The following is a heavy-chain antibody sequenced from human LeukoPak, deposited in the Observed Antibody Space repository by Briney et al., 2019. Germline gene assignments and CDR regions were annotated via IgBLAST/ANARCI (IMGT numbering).Heavy chain of an antibody. Sequence: TGGSLRLSCAASGFTFSSYAMSWVRQAPGKGLEWVSGINWNGGSTGYADSVKGRFTISRDNAKNSLYLQMNSLRAEDTAVYYCATSSVVRGTYDYWGHGTLVTVSS. D-gene: IGHD3-10*01. J-gene: IGHJ4*01. V-gene: IGHV3-20*04. CDR2: INWNGGST. CDR3: ATSSVVRGTYDY. CDR1: GFTFSSYA.